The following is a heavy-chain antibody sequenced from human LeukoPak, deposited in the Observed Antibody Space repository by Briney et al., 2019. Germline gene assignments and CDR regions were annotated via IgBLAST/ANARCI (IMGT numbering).Heavy chain of an antibody. CDR3: AKSYSYED. CDR1: GFTFSSYG. D-gene: IGHD5-18*01. CDR2: ISYDGSNK. J-gene: IGHJ4*02. V-gene: IGHV3-30*18. Sequence: GRSLRLSCAASGFTFSSYGMHWVRQAPGKGLEWMAVISYDGSNKYYADSVKGRFTISSDNSKNTLYLQMNSLRAEDTAVYYCAKSYSYEDWGQGTLVTVSS.